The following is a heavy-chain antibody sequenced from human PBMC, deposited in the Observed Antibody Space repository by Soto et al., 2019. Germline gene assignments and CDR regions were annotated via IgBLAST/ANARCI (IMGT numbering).Heavy chain of an antibody. Sequence: EVQLLESGGGLVQPGGSLRLSCAASGFTFSSYAMSWVRQAPGKGLEWVSAISGSGGSTYYADSVKGRFTISRDNSKNSLYLQMNSLRAEDTAVYYCARDHPYGSGSRTGMSDYWGQGTLVTVSS. V-gene: IGHV3-23*01. CDR2: ISGSGGST. CDR3: ARDHPYGSGSRTGMSDY. CDR1: GFTFSSYA. J-gene: IGHJ4*02. D-gene: IGHD3-10*01.